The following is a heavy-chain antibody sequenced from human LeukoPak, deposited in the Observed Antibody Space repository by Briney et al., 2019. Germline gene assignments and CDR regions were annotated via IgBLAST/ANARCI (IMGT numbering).Heavy chain of an antibody. D-gene: IGHD2-15*01. Sequence: GGSLRLSCAASGFTFSSYWMSWVRQAPGKGLEWVANIKQDGSEKYYVDSVKGRFTISRDNAKNSLYLQMNSLRAEDTAVYYRARGVWYCSGGSCYSYYFDYWGQGTLVTVSS. CDR3: ARGVWYCSGGSCYSYYFDY. J-gene: IGHJ4*02. CDR2: IKQDGSEK. CDR1: GFTFSSYW. V-gene: IGHV3-7*01.